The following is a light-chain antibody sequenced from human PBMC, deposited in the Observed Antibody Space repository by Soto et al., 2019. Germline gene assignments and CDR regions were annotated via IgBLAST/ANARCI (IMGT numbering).Light chain of an antibody. CDR3: SSYTNINTRACV. CDR2: EVT. J-gene: IGLJ1*01. CDR1: SSDVGSYNL. V-gene: IGLV2-14*02. Sequence: QSALTQPASVSGSPGPSITISCTGTSSDVGSYNLVSWYQQHPGKAPKLMIYEVTDRTSGVSNRFSGSKSGTTASLTISGLQAEDEAEDYCSSYTNINTRACVFGAGTKVTVL.